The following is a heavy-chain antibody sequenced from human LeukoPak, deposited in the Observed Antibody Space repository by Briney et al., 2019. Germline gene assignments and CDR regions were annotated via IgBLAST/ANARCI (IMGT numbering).Heavy chain of an antibody. CDR1: GFSVSGTH. V-gene: IGHV3-53*01. CDR3: AKDEVTSGGGLAS. D-gene: IGHD2-21*02. J-gene: IGHJ5*01. CDR2: MYTGGTT. Sequence: GGSLRLSCAASGFSVSGTHMSWVRQAPGKGLEWVSAMYTGGTTYYADSVTGRFTVSRDTSRNTLFLHMGSLRAEDTAVCYCAKDEVTSGGGLASWGQGTLVIVSS.